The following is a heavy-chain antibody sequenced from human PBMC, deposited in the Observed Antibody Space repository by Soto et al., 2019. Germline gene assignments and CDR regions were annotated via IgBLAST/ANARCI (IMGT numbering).Heavy chain of an antibody. CDR2: ISAYNGNT. V-gene: IGHV1-18*01. CDR1: GYTFTSYG. CDR3: AREREAVAGPSGWFDP. J-gene: IGHJ5*02. Sequence: ASVKVSCKASGYTFTSYGISWVRQAPGQGLEWMGWISAYNGNTNYAQKLQGRVTMTTDTSTSTAYMELRSLRSDDTAVYYCAREREAVAGPSGWFDPWGQVTLVTVSS. D-gene: IGHD6-19*01.